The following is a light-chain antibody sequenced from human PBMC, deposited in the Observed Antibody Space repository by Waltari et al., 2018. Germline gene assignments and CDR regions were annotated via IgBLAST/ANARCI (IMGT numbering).Light chain of an antibody. CDR1: NLGSRS. CDR2: YTT. CDR3: QVWDSDDLSYV. J-gene: IGLJ1*01. V-gene: IGLV3-21*04. Sequence: SYVLTQPPSVSVAPGETARITCEGNNLGSRSVHWYQQKPGQAPVLVIFYTTDRPSGIAGRFSGSSSGNTATLTISRVDAGDEADYYCQVWDSDDLSYVVAPGTKVTVL.